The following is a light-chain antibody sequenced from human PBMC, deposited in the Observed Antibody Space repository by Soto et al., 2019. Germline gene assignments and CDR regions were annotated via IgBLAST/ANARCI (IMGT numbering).Light chain of an antibody. V-gene: IGKV3-15*01. CDR3: QQYNIWRPWT. J-gene: IGKJ1*01. CDR1: QSVSTN. CDR2: GAS. Sequence: EIVLTQSPGSLSLSPGERAALSCRASQSVSTNVAWYQQRRGQAPRLLIYGASTRATGIPARFSGSGSGTDFTLTISSLQSEDFAVYYCQQYNIWRPWTFGQGTKVEIK.